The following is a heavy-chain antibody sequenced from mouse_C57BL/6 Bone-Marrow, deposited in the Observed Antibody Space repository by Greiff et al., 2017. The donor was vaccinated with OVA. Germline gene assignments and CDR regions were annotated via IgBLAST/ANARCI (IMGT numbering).Heavy chain of an antibody. CDR1: GFNIKDDY. V-gene: IGHV14-4*01. Sequence: EVKVVESGAELVRPGASVKLSCTASGFNIKDDYMHWVKERPEQGLEWIGWIDPENGDTEYASKCQGKATITADTSSKTVYLHLSSLTSEDTAVYYCTTYRYWGQGTTLTVSS. CDR3: TTYRY. CDR2: IDPENGDT. J-gene: IGHJ2*01.